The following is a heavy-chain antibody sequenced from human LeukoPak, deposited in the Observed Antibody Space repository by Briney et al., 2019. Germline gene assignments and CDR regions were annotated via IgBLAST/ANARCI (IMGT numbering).Heavy chain of an antibody. D-gene: IGHD1-1*01. CDR1: GFTVSSSY. J-gene: IGHJ4*02. CDR2: IYSGGTT. CDR3: ARRNGYMGFDY. Sequence: GGSLRLSCAGSGFTVSSSYMSWVRQAPGKGLECVSVIYSGGTTYFEDSVKGRFSISRDNSRNTMYLQINSLSVEDTAVYYCARRNGYMGFDYWGQGTLVTVSS. V-gene: IGHV3-66*02.